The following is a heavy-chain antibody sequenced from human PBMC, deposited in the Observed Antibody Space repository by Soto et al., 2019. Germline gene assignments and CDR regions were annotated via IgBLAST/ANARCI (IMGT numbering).Heavy chain of an antibody. V-gene: IGHV4-4*02. Sequence: QVQLRESGPGLVKPSGTLSLTCAVSGASISSDNWWTWVRQPPGKGLEWIGEISHSGSANYNPSLKSRLTISVDKSKNHFSLKLSSLTAADTAVYHCARSESERYLREGLGYYYAMDVWGQGTTVTVSS. CDR2: ISHSGSA. J-gene: IGHJ6*02. D-gene: IGHD1-26*01. CDR3: ARSESERYLREGLGYYYAMDV. CDR1: GASISSDNW.